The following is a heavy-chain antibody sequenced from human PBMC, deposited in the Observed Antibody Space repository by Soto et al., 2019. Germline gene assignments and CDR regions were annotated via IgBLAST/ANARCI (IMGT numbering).Heavy chain of an antibody. D-gene: IGHD3-22*01. CDR1: GFTFSSYA. CDR3: ATTYYYDSSGYYPFDY. V-gene: IGHV3-23*01. CDR2: ISGSGGST. J-gene: IGHJ4*02. Sequence: PVGSLRLSCAASGFTFSSYAMSWVRQAPGKGLEWVSAISGSGGSTYYADSVKGRFTISRDNSKNTLYLQMNSLRAEDTAVYYCATTYYYDSSGYYPFDYWGQGTMVTV.